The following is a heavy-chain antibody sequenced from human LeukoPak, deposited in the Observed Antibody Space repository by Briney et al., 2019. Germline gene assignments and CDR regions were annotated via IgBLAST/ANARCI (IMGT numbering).Heavy chain of an antibody. CDR1: GGSISSYY. D-gene: IGHD1-7*01. Sequence: SETLSLTCTVSGGSISSYYWSWIRQPPGRGLEWIGYISDTGTSIYNPSLKNRLSMLVDTSKNHFYLNLTSVTAADTAIYYCARTRTYLDYWGQGALVTVSS. V-gene: IGHV4-59*01. CDR2: ISDTGTS. CDR3: ARTRTYLDY. J-gene: IGHJ4*02.